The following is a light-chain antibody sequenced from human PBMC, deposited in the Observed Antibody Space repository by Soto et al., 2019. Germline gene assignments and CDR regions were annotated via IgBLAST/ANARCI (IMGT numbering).Light chain of an antibody. J-gene: IGLJ1*01. CDR1: SSNIGAGYD. CDR2: RNT. Sequence: QSVLTQPPPVSGAPGQRVTISCTGGSSNIGAGYDVHWYQQLPGTAPKLLIYRNTNRPSGVPDRFSGSRSATSASLAITGLQAEDEADYYCQSYDSSLSGSFFGTGTKVTVL. CDR3: QSYDSSLSGSF. V-gene: IGLV1-40*01.